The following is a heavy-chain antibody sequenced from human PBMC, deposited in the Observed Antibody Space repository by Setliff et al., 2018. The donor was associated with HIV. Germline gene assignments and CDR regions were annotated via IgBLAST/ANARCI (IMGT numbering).Heavy chain of an antibody. V-gene: IGHV4-59*01. CDR2: IYSNGGT. CDR3: ARFTSGWYGQY. CDR1: GGSISAYY. D-gene: IGHD6-19*01. J-gene: IGHJ4*02. Sequence: ETLSLTCNVSGGSISAYYWSWVRQPPGKRLEWIAYIYSNGGTAYNPSLKSRVTISVDTSKNQFSLKLTSVTIADTAVYYCARFTSGWYGQYWGQGTLVTVSS.